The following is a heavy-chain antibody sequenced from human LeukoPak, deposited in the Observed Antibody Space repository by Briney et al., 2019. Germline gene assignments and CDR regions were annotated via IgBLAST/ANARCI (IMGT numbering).Heavy chain of an antibody. J-gene: IGHJ3*02. CDR1: GYTFTSYY. CDR3: ARESLGHYYDSSGYPRDAFDI. D-gene: IGHD3-22*01. CDR2: INPSGGST. Sequence: ASVKVSCKASGYTFTSYYMHWVRQAHGQGLEWMGRINPSGGSTSYAQKFQGRVTMTRDTSTSTVYMELSSLRSEDTAVYYCARESLGHYYDSSGYPRDAFDIWGPGTMVTVSS. V-gene: IGHV1-46*01.